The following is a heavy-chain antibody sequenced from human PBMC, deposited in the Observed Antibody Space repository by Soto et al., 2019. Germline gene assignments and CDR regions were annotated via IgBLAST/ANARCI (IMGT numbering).Heavy chain of an antibody. V-gene: IGHV3-21*06. CDR3: VRENEMAGATSAFEY. CDR1: GFRFNSYS. D-gene: IGHD1-26*01. Sequence: GGSLRLSCEASGFRFNSYSMNWVRQAPQKGLEWVSLIDARSNYIYYADSVKGRFTISRDNARNSLYLQMDRLRVEDTAVYYCVRENEMAGATSAFEYWGQGTPVTVSS. J-gene: IGHJ4*02. CDR2: IDARSNYI.